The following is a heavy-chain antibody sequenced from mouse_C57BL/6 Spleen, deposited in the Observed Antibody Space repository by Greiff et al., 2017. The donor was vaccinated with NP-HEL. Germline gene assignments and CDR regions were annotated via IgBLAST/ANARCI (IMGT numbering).Heavy chain of an antibody. CDR3: ARRGGSTVVATGYFDV. V-gene: IGHV1-9*01. Sequence: QVQLKESGAELMKPGASVKLSCKATGYTFTGYWIEWVKQRPGHGLEWIGEILPGSGSTNYNEKFKGKATFTADTSSNTAYMQLSSRTTEDSAIYYCARRGGSTVVATGYFDVWGTGTTVTVSS. CDR1: GYTFTGYW. CDR2: ILPGSGST. J-gene: IGHJ1*03. D-gene: IGHD1-1*01.